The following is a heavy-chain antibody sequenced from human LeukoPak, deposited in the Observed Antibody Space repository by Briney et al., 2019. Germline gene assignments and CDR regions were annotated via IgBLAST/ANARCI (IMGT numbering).Heavy chain of an antibody. D-gene: IGHD1-26*01. J-gene: IGHJ4*02. CDR1: GFTFDDYG. CDR3: ARDGWGTRTFDN. V-gene: IGHV3-20*01. Sequence: AGGSLRLSCAASGFTFDDYGMSWVRQAPGKGLEWVSGINWNGGSTGYADSVKGRFTISRDNAKNSLYLQMNSLRAEDTALYHCARDGWGTRTFDNWGQGTLVTVSS. CDR2: INWNGGST.